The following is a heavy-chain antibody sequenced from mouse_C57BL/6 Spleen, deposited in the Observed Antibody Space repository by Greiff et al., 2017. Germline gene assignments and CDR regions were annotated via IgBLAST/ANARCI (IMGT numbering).Heavy chain of an antibody. D-gene: IGHD4-1*01. CDR2: IDPSSGGT. CDR1: GYTFTSYW. V-gene: IGHV1-72*01. CDR3: ARSGLGDWYFDV. J-gene: IGHJ1*03. Sequence: VQLQQSGAELVKPGASVKLSCKASGYTFTSYWMHWVKQRPGRGLEWIGRIDPSSGGTKYNEKFKSKATLTVDKPSSTAYMQISSLTSEDSAVYCCARSGLGDWYFDVWGTGTTVTVSS.